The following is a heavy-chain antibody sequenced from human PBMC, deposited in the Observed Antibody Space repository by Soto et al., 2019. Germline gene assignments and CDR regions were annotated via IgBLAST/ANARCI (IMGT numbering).Heavy chain of an antibody. CDR2: ISKDGDIK. Sequence: QVQLVESGGGVVQPGESLRLSCAASGFTFNTYGMHWVRQAPGKGLEWVAVISKDGDIKIYADSMKGRFTISRDNSKNTLYLQVSSLRPEDTAVYYSTNWNYPQSDWGQGTRVTVSS. J-gene: IGHJ4*02. CDR3: TNWNYPQSD. CDR1: GFTFNTYG. D-gene: IGHD1-7*01. V-gene: IGHV3-30*18.